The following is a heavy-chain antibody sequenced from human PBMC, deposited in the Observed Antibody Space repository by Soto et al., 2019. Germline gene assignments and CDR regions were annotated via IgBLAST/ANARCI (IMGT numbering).Heavy chain of an antibody. D-gene: IGHD3-3*01. V-gene: IGHV4-4*02. Sequence: SETLSLTCAISGDSISRNNWWSWVRQPPGKGLEWIGEIYHSGSTNYSPSLRSRLTISVDKSRNEVSLKLTSVTAAVTAVYYCARGVFGVVYAFDIWGQGTMVTVSS. J-gene: IGHJ3*02. CDR2: IYHSGST. CDR1: GDSISRNNW. CDR3: ARGVFGVVYAFDI.